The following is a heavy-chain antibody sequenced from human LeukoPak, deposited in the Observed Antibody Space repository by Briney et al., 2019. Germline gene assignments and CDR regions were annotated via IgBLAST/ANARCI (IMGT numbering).Heavy chain of an antibody. Sequence: GGSLRLSCAASGFTFSSYWMHWVRQAPGKGLMWVSRSSPDGSGTVYADAVKGRFTISRDNAKNTLYLQMNSLTAEDTAVYYCARDVQVYWYFDLWGRGTLVTVSS. D-gene: IGHD1-1*01. CDR3: ARDVQVYWYFDL. CDR2: SSPDGSGT. CDR1: GFTFSSYW. J-gene: IGHJ2*01. V-gene: IGHV3-74*01.